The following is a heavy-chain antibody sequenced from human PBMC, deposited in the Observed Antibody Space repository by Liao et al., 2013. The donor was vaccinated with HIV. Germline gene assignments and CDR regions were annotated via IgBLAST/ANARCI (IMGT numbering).Heavy chain of an antibody. CDR2: IYTSGTT. V-gene: IGHV4-4*07. CDR3: ARTRRHYGSGNYAHYFYYYMDV. D-gene: IGHD3-10*01. Sequence: QVHLQESGPGQVKPSETLSLTCTVSGGSINTYYWNWIRQSAGKGLEWIGRIYTSGTTNYNPSLKSRVTMSVDTSKNQFSLKVSSVTAADTAVYYCARTRRHYGSGNYAHYFYYYMDVWAKGTTVTVSS. J-gene: IGHJ6*03. CDR1: GGSINTYY.